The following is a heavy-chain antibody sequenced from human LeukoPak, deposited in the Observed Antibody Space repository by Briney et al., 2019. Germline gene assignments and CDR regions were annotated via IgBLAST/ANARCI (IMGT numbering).Heavy chain of an antibody. CDR3: ARETYYYGSGSRDYYMDV. J-gene: IGHJ6*03. Sequence: SETLSLTCTVSGGSISSYYWSWSRQSAGKRLEWIGRIYTSGSTNYNPSLKSRVTMSVDKSKNQFSLKLSSVTAAETAVYYCARETYYYGSGSRDYYMDVWGKGTTVTVSS. CDR2: IYTSGST. CDR1: GGSISSYY. V-gene: IGHV4-4*07. D-gene: IGHD3-10*01.